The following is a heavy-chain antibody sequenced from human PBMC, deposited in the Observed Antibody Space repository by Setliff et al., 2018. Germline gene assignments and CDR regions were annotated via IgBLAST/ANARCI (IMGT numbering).Heavy chain of an antibody. V-gene: IGHV4-59*01. J-gene: IGHJ4*02. Sequence: SETLSLTCIVSGDSISGYFWSWIRQAPGKGLEWIGYIQKRGSTTTKYNPSLGSRISMSIDTSKNQFSLQLSSVSDGDTAVYYCARDQSSSGWYGPPESYFDCWGQGTQVTVSS. D-gene: IGHD6-19*01. CDR1: GDSISGYF. CDR3: ARDQSSSGWYGPPESYFDC. CDR2: IQKRGSTTT.